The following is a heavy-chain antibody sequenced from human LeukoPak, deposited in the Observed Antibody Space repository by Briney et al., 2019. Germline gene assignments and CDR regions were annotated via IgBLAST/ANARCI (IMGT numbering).Heavy chain of an antibody. CDR1: GYTFTSYY. CDR2: INPNSGGT. V-gene: IGHV1-2*02. Sequence: GASVKVSCKASGYTFTSYYMHWVRQAPGQGLEWMGWINPNSGGTNYAQKFQGRVTMTRDTSISTAYMELSSLRSEDTAVYYCARDPRGWFDPWGQGTLVTVSS. J-gene: IGHJ5*02. CDR3: ARDPRGWFDP.